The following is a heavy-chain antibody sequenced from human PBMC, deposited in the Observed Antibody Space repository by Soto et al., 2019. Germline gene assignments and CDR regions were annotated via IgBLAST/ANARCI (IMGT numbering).Heavy chain of an antibody. D-gene: IGHD6-6*01. CDR3: ARETYSSSSGNYFDY. CDR2: IYHSGST. J-gene: IGHJ4*02. V-gene: IGHV4-4*02. Sequence: SETLSLTCAVSGGSISSSNWWSWVRQPPGKGLEWIGEIYHSGSTNYNPSLKSRVTISVDKSKNQFSLKLSSVTAADMAVYYCARETYSSSSGNYFDYWGQGTLVTVSS. CDR1: GGSISSSNW.